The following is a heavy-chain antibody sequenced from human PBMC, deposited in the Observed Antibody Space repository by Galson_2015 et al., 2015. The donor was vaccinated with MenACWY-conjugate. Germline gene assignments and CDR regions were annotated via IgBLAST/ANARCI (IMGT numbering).Heavy chain of an antibody. D-gene: IGHD4-17*01. J-gene: IGHJ5*02. V-gene: IGHV3-21*01. CDR1: GFTFSVCS. CDR2: IDSSSTYI. Sequence: SLRLSCAASGFTFSVCSMNWVRQAPGKGLEWVSSIDSSSTYIYYADSLKGRSTISRDNAKNSLTLQMNSLRVGDTAVYYCAKSYGDSLRWDPWGQGTRVTVAP. CDR3: AKSYGDSLRWDP.